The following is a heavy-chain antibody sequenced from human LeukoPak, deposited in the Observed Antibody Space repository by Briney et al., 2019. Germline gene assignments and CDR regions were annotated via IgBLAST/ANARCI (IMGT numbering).Heavy chain of an antibody. Sequence: GGSLRLSCAASGFPFSSRVMSWVRQAPGKGLEWIAYINHNGEAIYYPEFVKGRFIISRDNAKNTLFLQMNDLRDEDTAVYYCARDYDWALDFWDQGTRVTVSS. J-gene: IGHJ4*02. V-gene: IGHV3-48*02. CDR2: INHNGEAI. CDR3: ARDYDWALDF. D-gene: IGHD3-9*01. CDR1: GFPFSSRV.